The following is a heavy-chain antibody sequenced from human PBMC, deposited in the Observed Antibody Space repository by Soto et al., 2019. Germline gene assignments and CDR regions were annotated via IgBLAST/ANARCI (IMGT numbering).Heavy chain of an antibody. J-gene: IGHJ4*02. V-gene: IGHV4-30-4*01. D-gene: IGHD3-3*01. CDR1: VASVTSGDYY. CDR3: ARGGLYEVWSGLFD. CDR2: MHDSGTT. Sequence: TRSLTCSFSVASVTSGDYYWNWIRQTPWTGLYCLGYMHDSGTTSYNPYLKSRVTIARDTSKRQFSLKLNSVIAAETAVYFCARGGLYEVWSGLFDWGQGIRV.